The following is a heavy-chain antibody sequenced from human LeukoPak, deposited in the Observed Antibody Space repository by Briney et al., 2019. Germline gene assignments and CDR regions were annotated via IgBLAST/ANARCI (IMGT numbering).Heavy chain of an antibody. CDR3: ASLRWETGAFDI. CDR2: IYYSGST. Sequence: SETLSLTCTVSGGSISSYYWSWIRQPPGKGLEWIGYIYYSGSTNYNPSLKSRVTISVDTSKNQFSLKLSSVTAADTAVYYCASLRWETGAFDIWGQGTMVTVSS. V-gene: IGHV4-59*01. D-gene: IGHD5-24*01. CDR1: GGSISSYY. J-gene: IGHJ3*02.